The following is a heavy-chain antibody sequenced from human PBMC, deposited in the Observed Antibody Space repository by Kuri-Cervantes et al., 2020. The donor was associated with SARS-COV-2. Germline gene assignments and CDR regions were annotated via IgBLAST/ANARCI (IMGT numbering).Heavy chain of an antibody. V-gene: IGHV3-23*03. J-gene: IGHJ6*02. CDR2: IYSGGSST. CDR3: ASTVRGNYGMDV. Sequence: GGSLRLSCAASGFTFSSYAMSWVRQAPGKGLEWVSVIYSGGSSTYYADSVKGRFTISRDNSKNTLYLQMNNLRAEDTAVYYCASTVRGNYGMDVWGQGTTVTVSS. CDR1: GFTFSSYA. D-gene: IGHD3-10*01.